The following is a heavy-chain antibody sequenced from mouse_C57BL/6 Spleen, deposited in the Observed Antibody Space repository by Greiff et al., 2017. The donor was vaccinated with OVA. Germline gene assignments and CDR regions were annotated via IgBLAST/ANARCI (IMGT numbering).Heavy chain of an antibody. Sequence: EVQVVESGGGLVKPGGSLKLSCAASGFTFSDYGMHWVRQAPEKGLEWVAYISSGSSTIYYADTVKGRFTISRDNAKNTLFLQMTSLRSEDTAMYYCARRYYGSSYGWYFDVWGTGTTVTVSS. D-gene: IGHD1-1*01. CDR1: GFTFSDYG. V-gene: IGHV5-17*01. CDR2: ISSGSSTI. CDR3: ARRYYGSSYGWYFDV. J-gene: IGHJ1*03.